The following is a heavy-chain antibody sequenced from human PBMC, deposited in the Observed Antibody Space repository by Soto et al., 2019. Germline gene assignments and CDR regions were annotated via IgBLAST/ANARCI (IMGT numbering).Heavy chain of an antibody. Sequence: GGSLRLSCAASGFTFSSYAMSWVRQAPGKGLEWVSAISGSGGSTYYADSVKGRFTISRDNSKNTVSLQMNSLRVEDSAVYYCAKVAAPDHMSHNYHGMDVWGQGTTVTVSS. J-gene: IGHJ6*02. V-gene: IGHV3-23*01. CDR3: AKVAAPDHMSHNYHGMDV. D-gene: IGHD6-13*01. CDR1: GFTFSSYA. CDR2: ISGSGGST.